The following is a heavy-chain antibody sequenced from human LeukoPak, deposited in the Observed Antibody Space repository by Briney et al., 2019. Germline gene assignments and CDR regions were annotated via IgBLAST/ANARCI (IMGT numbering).Heavy chain of an antibody. CDR1: GFTFSSYA. CDR2: ISYDGSNK. Sequence: PGGSLRLSCAASGFTFSSYAMHWVRQAPGKGLEWVAVISYDGSNKYYADSVKGRFTISRDNSKNTLYLQMNSLRAEDTAVYYCAKEYIAVAAAMAFDIWGQGTMVTVSS. V-gene: IGHV3-30-3*01. J-gene: IGHJ3*02. D-gene: IGHD6-19*01. CDR3: AKEYIAVAAAMAFDI.